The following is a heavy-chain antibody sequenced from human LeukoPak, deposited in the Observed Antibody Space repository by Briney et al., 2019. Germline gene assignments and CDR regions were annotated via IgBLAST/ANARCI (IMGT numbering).Heavy chain of an antibody. V-gene: IGHV4-30-2*01. CDR2: IYHSGGA. J-gene: IGHJ4*02. CDR1: GGSISSGGYY. Sequence: PSETLSLTCTVSGGSISSGGYYWSWIRQPPGKGLEWIGYIYHSGGAYYNPSLKSRVTISVDRSKNQFSLKLSSVTAADTAVYYCARDTPYSSSSWHFDYWGQGTLVTVSS. CDR3: ARDTPYSSSSWHFDY. D-gene: IGHD6-6*01.